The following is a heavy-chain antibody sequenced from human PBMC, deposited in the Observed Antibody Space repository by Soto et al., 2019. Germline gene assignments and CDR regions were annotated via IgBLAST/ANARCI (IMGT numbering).Heavy chain of an antibody. Sequence: GWSLRLSCASSVFTFSSYAMRWVRQAPGKGLEWVSAISGSGGSTYYADSVKGRFTISRDNSKNTLYLQMNSLRAEDTAVYYCAQRGYSYGSIDYWGQGTLVTVSS. J-gene: IGHJ4*02. V-gene: IGHV3-23*01. CDR3: AQRGYSYGSIDY. D-gene: IGHD5-18*01. CDR2: ISGSGGST. CDR1: VFTFSSYA.